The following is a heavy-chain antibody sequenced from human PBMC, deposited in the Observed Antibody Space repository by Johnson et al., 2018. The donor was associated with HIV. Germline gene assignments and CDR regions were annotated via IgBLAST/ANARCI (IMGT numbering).Heavy chain of an antibody. CDR2: ISWNSGSI. D-gene: IGHD6-13*01. Sequence: VQLVESGGGLVQPGWSLRLSCAASGFTFDDYAMHWVRQAPGKGLEWVSGISWNSGSIGYADSVKGGFTISRDNAKNSLYLQMNSLRAEDTALYYCAKVHSSWYATIVDDAFDIWGQGTMVTVSS. CDR3: AKVHSSWYATIVDDAFDI. CDR1: GFTFDDYA. J-gene: IGHJ3*02. V-gene: IGHV3-9*01.